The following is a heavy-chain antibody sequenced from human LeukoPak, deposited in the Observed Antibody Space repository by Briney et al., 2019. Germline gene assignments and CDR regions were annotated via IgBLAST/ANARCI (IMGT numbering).Heavy chain of an antibody. D-gene: IGHD3-22*01. CDR3: ARGRPNYDSSGYYPSYYFDY. V-gene: IGHV4-34*01. CDR1: GGSFSGYY. Sequence: SETLSLTCAGYGGSFSGYYWSWLRQPPGKGREWIGEINHSGSTNYNPSLKSRVTISVDTSKNQFSLQLSSVTAADTAVYYCARGRPNYDSSGYYPSYYFDYWGQGTLVTVSS. J-gene: IGHJ4*02. CDR2: INHSGST.